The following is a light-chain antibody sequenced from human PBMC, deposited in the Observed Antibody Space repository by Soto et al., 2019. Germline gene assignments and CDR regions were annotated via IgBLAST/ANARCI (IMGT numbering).Light chain of an antibody. CDR2: GAS. J-gene: IGKJ4*01. V-gene: IGKV3-20*01. CDR3: QQYGDWPGA. CDR1: QTVSSAY. Sequence: DIVLTQSPGTLSLSPGERATLSCRTSQTVSSAYLAWYKQKPGQAPRLLIYGASSRATGIPDRFSGSGSGTEFSLTISSLQSEDFAVYSCQQYGDWPGAFGGGTKVDIK.